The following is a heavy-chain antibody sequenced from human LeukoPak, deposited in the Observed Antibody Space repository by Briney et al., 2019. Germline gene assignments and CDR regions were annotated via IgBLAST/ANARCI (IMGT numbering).Heavy chain of an antibody. CDR3: ATSPVYSYGHPYYFDY. Sequence: PGGSLRLSCAASGFTFSSYAMSWVRQAPGKGLEYVSAINSNGGSTYYANSVKGRFTISRDNSKNTLYLQMGNLRPEDMAVYYCATSPVYSYGHPYYFDYWGQGTLVTVSS. D-gene: IGHD5-18*01. V-gene: IGHV3-64*01. J-gene: IGHJ4*02. CDR1: GFTFSSYA. CDR2: INSNGGST.